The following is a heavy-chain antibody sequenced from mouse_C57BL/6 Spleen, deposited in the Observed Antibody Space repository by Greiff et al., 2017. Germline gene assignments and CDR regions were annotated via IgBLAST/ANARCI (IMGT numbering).Heavy chain of an antibody. CDR2: IDPSDSET. Sequence: QVQLQQPGAELVRPGSSVKLSCKASGYTFTSYWMHWVKQRPIQGLEWIGNIDPSDSETHYNQKFKDKATLTVDKSSSTAYMQLSSLTSEDYAVFYCARSFTPLVSPRAIGYWGHGTSVTASS. J-gene: IGHJ4*01. D-gene: IGHD2-10*02. CDR1: GYTFTSYW. CDR3: ARSFTPLVSPRAIGY. V-gene: IGHV1-52*01.